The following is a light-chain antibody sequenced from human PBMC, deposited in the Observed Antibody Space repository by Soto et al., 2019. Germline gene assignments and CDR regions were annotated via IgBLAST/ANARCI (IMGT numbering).Light chain of an antibody. CDR2: GAS. CDR3: QQYGSSLLT. V-gene: IGKV3-20*01. Sequence: EIVLTQSPGTLSLSPGERATLSCRASQSVSSSYLAWYQQKPGQAPRLLIYGASSRAAGIPDRFSGSGSGTDFTLTIIRLEPEDFAVYYCQQYGSSLLTFGQGTKVEIK. J-gene: IGKJ1*01. CDR1: QSVSSSY.